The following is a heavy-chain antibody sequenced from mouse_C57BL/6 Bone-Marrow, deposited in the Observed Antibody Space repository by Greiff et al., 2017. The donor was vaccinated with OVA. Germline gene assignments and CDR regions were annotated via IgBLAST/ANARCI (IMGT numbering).Heavy chain of an antibody. Sequence: EVKLMESGGGLVKPGGSLKLSCAASGFTFSSYAMSWVRPTPEKRLEWVATISDGGSYNYYPDNVKGRFTISRDNAKNILYLQMSHLKSEDTAMYDCARESLTLVLDYWGQGTTLTVSS. D-gene: IGHD6-2*01. V-gene: IGHV5-4*01. CDR2: ISDGGSYN. CDR1: GFTFSSYA. J-gene: IGHJ2*01. CDR3: ARESLTLVLDY.